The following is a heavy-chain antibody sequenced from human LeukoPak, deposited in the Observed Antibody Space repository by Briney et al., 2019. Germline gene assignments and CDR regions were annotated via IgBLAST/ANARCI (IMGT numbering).Heavy chain of an antibody. CDR3: ARALDYYDSSGYYYNWFDP. CDR1: GFTVSSNY. D-gene: IGHD3-22*01. CDR2: IYSVGST. J-gene: IGHJ5*02. V-gene: IGHV3-53*01. Sequence: GGSLRLSRAASGFTVSSNYMSWVRQAPGKGLEWVSVIYSVGSTYYADSVNGRFTISRDKSKNTLYLQMNSLRAEDTAVYYCARALDYYDSSGYYYNWFDPWGQGTLVTVSS.